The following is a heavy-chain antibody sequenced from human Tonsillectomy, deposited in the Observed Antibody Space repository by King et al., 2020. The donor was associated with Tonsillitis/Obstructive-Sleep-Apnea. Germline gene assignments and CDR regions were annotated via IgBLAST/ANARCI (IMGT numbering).Heavy chain of an antibody. Sequence: VQLVESGGGVVQPGRSLRLSCAASGFTFSSYAMHWVRQAPGKGLEWVAVISYDGSNKYYADSVKGRFTISRDNSKSTLYLQLNSLRAEDTAVYYCARDSDFWSGYSGALDYWGQGTLVAVSS. CDR2: ISYDGSNK. V-gene: IGHV3-30*04. CDR1: GFTFSSYA. D-gene: IGHD3-3*01. J-gene: IGHJ4*02. CDR3: ARDSDFWSGYSGALDY.